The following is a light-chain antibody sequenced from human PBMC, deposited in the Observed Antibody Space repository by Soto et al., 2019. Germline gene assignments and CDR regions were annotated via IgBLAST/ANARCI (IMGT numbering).Light chain of an antibody. CDR1: QSLSGSD. J-gene: IGKJ4*01. V-gene: IGKV3-20*01. Sequence: EIVLTQSPGTLSLSTGQRATLSCRASQSLSGSDLAWYQQKPAQAPRLLIYGASNRATGIPDRFSGSLSGTDFTLTISRLEPEDFAVYYCQHYGRSPATFGGGTKVEIK. CDR3: QHYGRSPAT. CDR2: GAS.